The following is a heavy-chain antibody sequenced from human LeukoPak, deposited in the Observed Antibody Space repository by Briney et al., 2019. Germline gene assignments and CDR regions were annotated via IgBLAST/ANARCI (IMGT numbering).Heavy chain of an antibody. J-gene: IGHJ4*02. CDR3: AKLVDTAMVPIDY. D-gene: IGHD5-18*01. V-gene: IGHV4-59*01. CDR1: GGSLSSYY. CDR2: IYYSGST. Sequence: KPSGTLSLTCTVSGGSLSSYYWSWIRQPPGKGLEWIGYIYYSGSTNYNPSLKSRVTISVDTSKNQFSLKLSSVTAADTAVYYCAKLVDTAMVPIDYWGQGTLVTVSS.